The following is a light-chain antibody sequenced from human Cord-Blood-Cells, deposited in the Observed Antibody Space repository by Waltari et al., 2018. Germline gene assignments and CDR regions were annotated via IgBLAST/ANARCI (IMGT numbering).Light chain of an antibody. CDR1: QSVSSY. J-gene: IGKJ1*01. Sequence: EIVLTQSAATLSLSPGERATLSCRASQSVSSYLAWYQQKPGQAPRLLIYDASNRATGIPARFSGSGSGTDFTLTISSLEPEDFAVYYCQQRSNWPWTFGQGP. CDR3: QQRSNWPWT. V-gene: IGKV3-11*01. CDR2: DAS.